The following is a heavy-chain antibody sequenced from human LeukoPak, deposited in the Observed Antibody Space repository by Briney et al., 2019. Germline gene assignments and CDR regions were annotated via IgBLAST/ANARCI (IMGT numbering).Heavy chain of an antibody. Sequence: SETLSLTCTVSGGSISSYHWSWIRQPAGKGLEWIGRFYTSGSTNYNPSLKSRVTMSVDTSKNQFSLKLSSVTAADTAVYYCARDLGYCSSTSCPHLFDPWGQGTLVTVSS. J-gene: IGHJ5*02. CDR3: ARDLGYCSSTSCPHLFDP. CDR1: GGSISSYH. V-gene: IGHV4-4*07. CDR2: FYTSGST. D-gene: IGHD2-2*01.